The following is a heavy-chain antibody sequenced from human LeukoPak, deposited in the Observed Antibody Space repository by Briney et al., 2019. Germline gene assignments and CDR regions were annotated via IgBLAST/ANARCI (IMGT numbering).Heavy chain of an antibody. D-gene: IGHD3-22*01. V-gene: IGHV3-48*03. Sequence: GGSLRLSCAASGFTFSSYEMNWVRQAPGKGLEWVSYISSSGSTIYYADSVQGRFTIPRDNAKNLLYQQMNSLRAEDTAVYYCARDETPGITIIVENAFDIWGQGTMVTVSS. CDR2: ISSSGSTI. CDR3: ARDETPGITIIVENAFDI. CDR1: GFTFSSYE. J-gene: IGHJ3*02.